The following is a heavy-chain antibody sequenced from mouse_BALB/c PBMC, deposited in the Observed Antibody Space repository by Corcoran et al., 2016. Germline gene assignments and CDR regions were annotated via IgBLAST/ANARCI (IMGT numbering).Heavy chain of an antibody. J-gene: IGHJ4*01. Sequence: QIQLVQSGPELKKPGETVKISCKASGYTFTNYGMNWVKQAPGKGLKWMGWINTYTGEPTYADDFKGRFAFSLETSASTAYLQINNLKNEDTATYFCARRTTAHYYAMDYWGQGTSVTFSS. D-gene: IGHD1-2*01. CDR3: ARRTTAHYYAMDY. V-gene: IGHV9-3-1*01. CDR2: INTYTGEP. CDR1: GYTFTNYG.